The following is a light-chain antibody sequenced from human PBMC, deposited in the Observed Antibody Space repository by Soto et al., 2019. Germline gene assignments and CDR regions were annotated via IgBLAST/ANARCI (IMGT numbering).Light chain of an antibody. CDR3: QHLNSYPP. CDR1: QGISSS. V-gene: IGKV1-9*01. CDR2: AAS. J-gene: IGKJ3*01. Sequence: DLQLTQSPSILSASVGDRVTVTCRASQGISSSLAWYQQRPGKAPKLLIYAASTLQTGVPSRFSGSGSGTEFTLTISSLQPEDVATYYCQHLNSYPPFGPGTKVDIK.